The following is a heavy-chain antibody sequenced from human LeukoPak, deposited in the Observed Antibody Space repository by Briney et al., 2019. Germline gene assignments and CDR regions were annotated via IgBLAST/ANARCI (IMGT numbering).Heavy chain of an antibody. Sequence: PGGSLRLSCAASGFNFSSYSMNWVRQAPGLGLEWVSYISISGSTIYYADSVEGRFTISRDNAKNSLYLQMNSLRDEDTAVYYCARDRATVTTSDAFDIWGQGTMVTVSS. CDR3: ARDRATVTTSDAFDI. CDR2: ISISGSTI. D-gene: IGHD4-17*01. CDR1: GFNFSSYS. V-gene: IGHV3-48*02. J-gene: IGHJ3*02.